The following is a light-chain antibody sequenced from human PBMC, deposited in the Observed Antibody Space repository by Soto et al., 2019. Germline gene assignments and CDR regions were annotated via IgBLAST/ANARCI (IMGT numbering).Light chain of an antibody. J-gene: IGKJ5*01. CDR2: KAS. CDR1: QTISSW. CDR3: QQSYSSPPA. V-gene: IGKV1-5*03. Sequence: DNQMTQSPSTLSGTVGYRVTITCRASQTISSWLAWYQQKPGKAPKLLIYKASTLKSGVPSRFSGSGSGTDFTLTISSLQPEDFATYYCQQSYSSPPAFGQGTRLENK.